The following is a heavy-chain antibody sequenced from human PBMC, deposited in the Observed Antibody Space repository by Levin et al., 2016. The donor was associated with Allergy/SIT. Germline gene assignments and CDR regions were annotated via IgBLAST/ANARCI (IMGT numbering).Heavy chain of an antibody. V-gene: IGHV3-23*01. CDR2: ISGSGGST. D-gene: IGHD1-1*01. CDR3: AKGCGFTGTNDWFDP. CDR1: GFTFSSYA. Sequence: GESLKISCAASGFTFSSYAMSWVRQAPGKGLEWVSAISGSGGSTYYADSVKGRFTISRDNSKNTLYLQMNSLRAEDTAVYYCAKGCGFTGTNDWFDPWGQGTLVTVSS. J-gene: IGHJ5*02.